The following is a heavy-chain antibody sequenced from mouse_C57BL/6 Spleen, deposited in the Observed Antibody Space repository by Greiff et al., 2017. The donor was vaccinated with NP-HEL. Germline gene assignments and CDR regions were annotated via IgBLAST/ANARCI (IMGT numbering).Heavy chain of an antibody. Sequence: QVQLKESGPELVKPGASVKISCKASGYAFSSSWMNWVKQRPGKGLEWIGRIYPGDGDTNYNGKFKGKATLTADKSSSTAYMQLSSLTSEDSAVYFCAREYDGGDYFDYWGQGTTLTVSS. V-gene: IGHV1-82*01. CDR3: AREYDGGDYFDY. D-gene: IGHD2-10*02. CDR2: IYPGDGDT. CDR1: GYAFSSSW. J-gene: IGHJ2*01.